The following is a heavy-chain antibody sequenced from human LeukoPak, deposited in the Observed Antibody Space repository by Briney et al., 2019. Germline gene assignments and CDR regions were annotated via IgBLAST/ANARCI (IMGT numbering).Heavy chain of an antibody. V-gene: IGHV4-39*01. CDR2: IYYSGST. CDR3: ATVVPAAPFDY. D-gene: IGHD2-2*01. CDR1: GGSISSGSYY. J-gene: IGHJ4*02. Sequence: PSETLSLTCTVSGGSISSGSYYWSWIRQPAGKSLEWIGSIYYSGSTYYNPSLKSRVTISVDTSKNQFSLKLSSVTAADTAVYYCATVVPAAPFDYWGQGTLVTVSS.